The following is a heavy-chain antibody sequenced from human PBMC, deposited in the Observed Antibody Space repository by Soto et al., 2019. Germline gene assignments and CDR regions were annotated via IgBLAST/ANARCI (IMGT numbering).Heavy chain of an antibody. V-gene: IGHV1-69*06. D-gene: IGHD3-16*01. CDR2: VIPMFLKP. J-gene: IGHJ4*02. Sequence: SVKVSCKASGGTFDTYAISWVRQAPGQGLEWIGGVIPMFLKPNYAQKFKGRVTITAVKSTNTVYMEMISLMSEDTAVYYCVRGGGEMANPPPYLYWGQGTQVTVS. CDR3: VRGGGEMANPPPYLY. CDR1: GGTFDTYA.